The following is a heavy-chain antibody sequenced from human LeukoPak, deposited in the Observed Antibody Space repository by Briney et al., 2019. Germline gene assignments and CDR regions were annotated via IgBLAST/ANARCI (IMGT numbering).Heavy chain of an antibody. V-gene: IGHV3-30*04. CDR2: ISYDGSNK. Sequence: TGGSLGLSCAASGFTFSSYAMHWVRQAPGKGLEWVAVISYDGSNKYYADSVKGRFTISRDNSKNTLYLQMNSLRAEDTAVYYCASGPDLWGRGTLVTVSS. J-gene: IGHJ2*01. CDR3: ASGPDL. CDR1: GFTFSSYA.